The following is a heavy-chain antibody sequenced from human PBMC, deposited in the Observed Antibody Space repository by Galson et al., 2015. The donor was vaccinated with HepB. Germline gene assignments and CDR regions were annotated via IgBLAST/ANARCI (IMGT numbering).Heavy chain of an antibody. J-gene: IGHJ4*02. CDR1: GFTFSTYT. V-gene: IGHV3-48*01. Sequence: SLRLSCAASGFTFSTYTINWVRQAPGKGLEWVSYISSSSSTIYYADSVKGRFTISRDNAKNSLYLQMNSLRAEDTAVYYCARDGFDSDWFFDYWGQGTLVTVSS. CDR2: ISSSSSTI. D-gene: IGHD3-9*01. CDR3: ARDGFDSDWFFDY.